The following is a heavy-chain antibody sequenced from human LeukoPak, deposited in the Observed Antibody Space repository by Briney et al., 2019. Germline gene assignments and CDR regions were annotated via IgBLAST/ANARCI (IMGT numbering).Heavy chain of an antibody. J-gene: IGHJ4*02. CDR2: IIPILGIA. D-gene: IGHD2-2*01. CDR3: ASRDDCSSTSCSDY. CDR1: GYTFTGYY. V-gene: IGHV1-69*02. Sequence: ASVKVSCKASGYTFTGYYMHWVRQAPGRGLEWMGRIIPILGIANYAQKFQGRVTITADKSTSTAYMELSSLKSEDTAVYYCASRDDCSSTSCSDYWGQGTLVTVSS.